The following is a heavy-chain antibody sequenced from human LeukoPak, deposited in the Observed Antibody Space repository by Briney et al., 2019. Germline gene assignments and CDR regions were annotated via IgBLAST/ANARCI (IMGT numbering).Heavy chain of an antibody. CDR1: GGSFSGYY. J-gene: IGHJ4*02. Sequence: SETLSLTCAVYGGSFSGYYWSWVRQPPGKGLEWIGEINHSGSTNYNPSLKSRVTISVDTSKNQFSLKLSSVTAADTAVYYCARDPTGEFDYWGQGTLVTVSS. V-gene: IGHV4-34*01. CDR3: ARDPTGEFDY. CDR2: INHSGST.